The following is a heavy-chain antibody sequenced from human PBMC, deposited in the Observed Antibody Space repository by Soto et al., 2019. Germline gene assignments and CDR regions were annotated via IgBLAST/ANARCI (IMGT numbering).Heavy chain of an antibody. Sequence: QVQLVQSGGEVAKPGASVKVSCKASGYTFTNYGINWVRQAPGLGLEWMGWINVYNGNTNYAQKFQARVTMTTDTTTISVYMELRSPRSDDTAVYYCARGPDPTYFDDWGQGTLVIVSS. J-gene: IGHJ4*02. V-gene: IGHV1-18*01. CDR2: INVYNGNT. CDR3: ARGPDPTYFDD. CDR1: GYTFTNYG.